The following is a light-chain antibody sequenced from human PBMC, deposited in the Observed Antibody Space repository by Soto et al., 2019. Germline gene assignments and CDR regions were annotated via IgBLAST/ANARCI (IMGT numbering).Light chain of an antibody. CDR1: SSNIGSNT. V-gene: IGLV1-44*01. Sequence: QSVLTQPRSASGTPGQRVTISCSGSSSNIGSNTVNWCQQLPGTAPKLLIYSNNQRPSGVPDRFSGSKSGTSASLAISGLQSEDEAGYYCAAWDDSLNGVVFGGGTKLTVL. J-gene: IGLJ2*01. CDR3: AAWDDSLNGVV. CDR2: SNN.